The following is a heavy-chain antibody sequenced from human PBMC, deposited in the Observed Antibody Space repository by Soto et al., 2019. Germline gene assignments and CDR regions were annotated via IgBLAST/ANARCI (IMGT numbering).Heavy chain of an antibody. CDR3: ARDGDSADYSY. CDR1: GDTFGRNA. Sequence: QVQLVQSGAEVKRPGSSVKVSCKASGDTFGRNAIHWVRQAPGQGLEWMGGVIPMFPTTNYAQKFKGRLTINADKSKSTGYMEMSSLRSEDTAVYYWARDGDSADYSYWGQGTLVTVSS. CDR2: VIPMFPTT. J-gene: IGHJ4*02. D-gene: IGHD2-21*01. V-gene: IGHV1-69*06.